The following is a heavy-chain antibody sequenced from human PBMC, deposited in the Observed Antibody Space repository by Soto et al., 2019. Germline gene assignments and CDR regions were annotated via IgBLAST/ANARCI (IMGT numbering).Heavy chain of an antibody. J-gene: IGHJ4*02. CDR3: TTASSSSGFDY. V-gene: IGHV3-73*01. Sequence: EVQLVESGGGLVQPGGSLKLSCAASGFSFSDSAMHWVRQDSGQGLEWVGRNRTKPNSYATAYAASVKGRFTISRDDSRNMAYLQMNRLKTEDTALYYCTTASSSSGFDYWGQGALVTVSS. CDR1: GFSFSDSA. D-gene: IGHD6-6*01. CDR2: NRTKPNSYAT.